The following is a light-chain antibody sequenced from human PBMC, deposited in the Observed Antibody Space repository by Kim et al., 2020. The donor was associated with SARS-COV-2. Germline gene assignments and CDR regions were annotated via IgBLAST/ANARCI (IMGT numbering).Light chain of an antibody. CDR3: GSYTGSNNFAV. V-gene: IGLV2-8*01. J-gene: IGLJ2*01. CDR1: SSDDVGYHY. Sequence: QSFTISCTRTSSDDVGYHYVSSYQHHPARAPKLMIYDVDRRPSGIPARFSGCKSGNTASLTVSGRQDEDEADYYCGSYTGSNNFAVFGGGTQLTVL. CDR2: DVD.